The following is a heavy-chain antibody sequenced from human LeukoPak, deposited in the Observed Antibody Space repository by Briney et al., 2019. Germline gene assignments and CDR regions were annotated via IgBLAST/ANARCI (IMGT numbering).Heavy chain of an antibody. Sequence: PSETLSLTCAVSGGSISSTSYYWAWIRQPPGKGLEWIGTICCSGSTYHNPSLKSRVTLSVDTSRNQFSLRLSSVDAADTAVYYCAKAGVRYFDSSGLYAFDFWGQGTTVTVSS. CDR1: GGSISSTSYY. D-gene: IGHD3-22*01. V-gene: IGHV4-39*01. J-gene: IGHJ3*01. CDR2: ICCSGST. CDR3: AKAGVRYFDSSGLYAFDF.